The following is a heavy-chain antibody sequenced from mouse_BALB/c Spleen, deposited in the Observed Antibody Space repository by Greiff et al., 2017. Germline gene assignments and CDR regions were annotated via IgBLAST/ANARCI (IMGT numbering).Heavy chain of an antibody. V-gene: IGHV5-6-3*01. CDR3: ARDHHYYAMDD. CDR2: INSNGGST. J-gene: IGHJ4*01. CDR1: GFTFSSYG. Sequence: EVMLVESGGGLVQPGGSLKLSCAASGFTFSSYGMSWVRQTPDKRLELVATINSNGGSTYYPDSVKGRFTISRDNAKNTLYLQMSSLKSEDTAMYYCARDHHYYAMDDWGQGTAVTVSS.